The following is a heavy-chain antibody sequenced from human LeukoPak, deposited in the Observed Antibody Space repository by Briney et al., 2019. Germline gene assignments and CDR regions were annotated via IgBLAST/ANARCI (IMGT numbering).Heavy chain of an antibody. D-gene: IGHD6-19*01. CDR1: GFTFSSYG. V-gene: IGHV3-23*01. CDR3: AKCSTSAYTTGWCNWIDP. CDR2: TVSRGTT. Sequence: GGSLRLSCAASGFTFSSYGMHWVRQAPGKGLEWVSSTVSRGTTQYADSVKGRFTVSRDTSKNTLYLQMNSLRADDTAVYYCAKCSTSAYTTGWCNWIDPWGQGTLVTVSS. J-gene: IGHJ5*02.